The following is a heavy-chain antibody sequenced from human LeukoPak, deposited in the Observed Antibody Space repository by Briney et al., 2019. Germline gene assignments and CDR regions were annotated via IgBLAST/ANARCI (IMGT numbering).Heavy chain of an antibody. CDR1: GFSLSTSGMC. CDR2: LDWDDDK. Sequence: SGPALVKPTQPLTLTCTFSGFSLSTSGMCVSWIRQPPGKALEWLARLDWDDDKYYSTSLKTRLTISKDTPKNQVVLTMTNMDPVDTATYYCARTVTGYSSSWYYFDYWGQGTLVTVSS. J-gene: IGHJ4*02. D-gene: IGHD6-13*01. V-gene: IGHV2-70*11. CDR3: ARTVTGYSSSWYYFDY.